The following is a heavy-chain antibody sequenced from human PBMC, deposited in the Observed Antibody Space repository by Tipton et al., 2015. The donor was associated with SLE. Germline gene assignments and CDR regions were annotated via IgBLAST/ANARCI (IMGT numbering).Heavy chain of an antibody. D-gene: IGHD4-17*01. CDR3: ASLDYGDYEYFDL. V-gene: IGHV3-23*01. J-gene: IGHJ2*01. CDR1: GFTFSNYA. CDR2: ITGSGDRT. Sequence: SLRLSCAASGFTFSNYAMSWVRQAPGKGLEWVSAITGSGDRTYYIDSVKGRFTISRDNSKNSLYLQMNGLRAEDTAVYYCASLDYGDYEYFDLWGRGTLVTVSS.